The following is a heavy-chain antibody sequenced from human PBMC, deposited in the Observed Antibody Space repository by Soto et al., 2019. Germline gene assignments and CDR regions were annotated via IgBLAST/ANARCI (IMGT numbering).Heavy chain of an antibody. CDR3: TRDQRLGAGYFDL. J-gene: IGHJ2*01. Sequence: SETLSLTCSVFGGSVSSGGYYWSWIRQPPGGGLEWIGYIYYRGSTYYNPSHGTRITISEDASKNQFSLRLSSVTTADTAIYYCTRDQRLGAGYFDLWGRGTPVTFSS. CDR1: GGSVSSGGYY. D-gene: IGHD3-16*01. V-gene: IGHV4-61*08. CDR2: IYYRGST.